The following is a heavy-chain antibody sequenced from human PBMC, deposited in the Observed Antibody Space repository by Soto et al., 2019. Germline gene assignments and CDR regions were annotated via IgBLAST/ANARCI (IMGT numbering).Heavy chain of an antibody. J-gene: IGHJ6*02. D-gene: IGHD6-19*01. CDR3: AKGRAPSGWYASYFYGMDV. CDR1: GFTFSTYA. CDR2: VSGSGGNT. V-gene: IGHV3-23*01. Sequence: VQLLESGGGLLQPGGSLRLSCAASGFTFSTYAMTWVRQAPGKGPEWVSSVSGSGGNTLYADSVKGRFTISRDNSKNTLYLKMNSLSAGDTAVYYCAKGRAPSGWYASYFYGMDVWGQGTTVIVSS.